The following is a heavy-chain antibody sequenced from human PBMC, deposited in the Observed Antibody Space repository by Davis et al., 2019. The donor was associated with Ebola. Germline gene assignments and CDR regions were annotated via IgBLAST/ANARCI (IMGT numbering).Heavy chain of an antibody. CDR3: TTGDY. J-gene: IGHJ4*02. CDR2: IKQDGSEK. CDR1: EFTFSSYW. V-gene: IGHV3-7*03. D-gene: IGHD4-17*01. Sequence: GESLKISCAASEFTFSSYWMSWVRQAPGKGLEWVANIKQDGSEKYYVDSVKGRFTISRDNSKNTLYLQMNSLRAEDTAVYYCTTGDYWGQGTLVTVSS.